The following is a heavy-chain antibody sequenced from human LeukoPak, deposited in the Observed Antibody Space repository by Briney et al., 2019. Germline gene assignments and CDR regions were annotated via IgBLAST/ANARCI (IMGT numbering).Heavy chain of an antibody. V-gene: IGHV3-23*01. J-gene: IGHJ6*03. CDR2: ISGSGGST. Sequence: GGSLRLSCAASGFTFSNYAMSWVRQAPGKGLEWVSVISGSGGSTYYADSVKGRFTISRDNSKNTLYLQMNSLRAEDTAVYYCVKGADNEPYYYYYYMDVWGKGTAVTVSS. CDR1: GFTFSNYA. D-gene: IGHD1-1*01. CDR3: VKGADNEPYYYYYYMDV.